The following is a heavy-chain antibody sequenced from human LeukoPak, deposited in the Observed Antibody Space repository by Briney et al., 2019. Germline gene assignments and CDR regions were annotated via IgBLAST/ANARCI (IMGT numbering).Heavy chain of an antibody. CDR3: ARGIDYTVTTSYYFEY. J-gene: IGHJ4*02. D-gene: IGHD4-17*01. Sequence: GGPLRLSCAASGFTFSSYGMHWVRQAPGKGLEWVAVIWYDGSNTYYAESVKGRFNISRDNSKNTLSLQMNSLRAEDAAVYYCARGIDYTVTTSYYFEYWGQGTLVTVSS. CDR2: IWYDGSNT. V-gene: IGHV3-33*01. CDR1: GFTFSSYG.